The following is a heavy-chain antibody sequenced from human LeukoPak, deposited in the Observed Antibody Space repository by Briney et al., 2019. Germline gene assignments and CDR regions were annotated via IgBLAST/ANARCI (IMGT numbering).Heavy chain of an antibody. Sequence: ASVKVSSKASGYTFTDYYMHWVRQAPGQGLEWMGWINPNSGGTNYAQKFQGRVTMTRYTSIRTAYRELSRLRSDDTAVYYCAIEFATVVVSAVISAFDIWGQGTMVAVSS. J-gene: IGHJ3*02. V-gene: IGHV1-2*02. CDR2: INPNSGGT. CDR3: AIEFATVVVSAVISAFDI. CDR1: GYTFTDYY. D-gene: IGHD2-2*02.